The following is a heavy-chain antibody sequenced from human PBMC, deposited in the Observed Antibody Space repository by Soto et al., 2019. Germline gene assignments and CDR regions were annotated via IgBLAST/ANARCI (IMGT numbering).Heavy chain of an antibody. J-gene: IGHJ5*02. Sequence: QVQLVQSGAEVKKPGASVKVSCKASGYTFTSYAMHWVRQAPGQRLEWMGWINAGNGNTKYSQKFQGRVTITRDTXAXXAYMELSSLRSEDTAVYYCARLKPHYYDSSGYYDPWGQGTLVTVSS. CDR2: INAGNGNT. CDR3: ARLKPHYYDSSGYYDP. V-gene: IGHV1-3*01. CDR1: GYTFTSYA. D-gene: IGHD3-22*01.